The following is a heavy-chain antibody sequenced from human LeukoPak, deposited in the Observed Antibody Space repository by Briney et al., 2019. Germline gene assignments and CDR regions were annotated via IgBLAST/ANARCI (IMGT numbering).Heavy chain of an antibody. Sequence: SETLSLTCTVSGGSISSYYWSWIRQPPGKGLEGIGYIYYSGSTNYNPSLKSRVTISVDTSKNQFSLKLSSVTAADTAVYYCARDARGYDYVWGSYRLGAFDIWGQGTMVTVSS. CDR1: GGSISSYY. CDR3: ARDARGYDYVWGSYRLGAFDI. V-gene: IGHV4-59*01. D-gene: IGHD3-16*02. J-gene: IGHJ3*02. CDR2: IYYSGST.